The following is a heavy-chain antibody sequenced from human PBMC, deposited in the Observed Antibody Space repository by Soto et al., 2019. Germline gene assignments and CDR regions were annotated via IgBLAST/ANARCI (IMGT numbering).Heavy chain of an antibody. D-gene: IGHD5-12*01. CDR1: GGTFSSYA. Sequence: QVQLVQSGAEVKKPGSSVKVSCKASGGTFSSYAISWVRQAPGQGLEWMGGIIPIFGAANYAQKFQGRLTITADKTASTVHMEFSRLTSEDTDLYYCAGGGEEMATTPPYIYWGQGTLVTVSS. J-gene: IGHJ4*02. CDR3: AGGGEEMATTPPYIY. V-gene: IGHV1-69*06. CDR2: IIPIFGAA.